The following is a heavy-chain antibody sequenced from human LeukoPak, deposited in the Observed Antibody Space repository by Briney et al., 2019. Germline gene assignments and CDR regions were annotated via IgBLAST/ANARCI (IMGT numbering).Heavy chain of an antibody. J-gene: IGHJ5*02. V-gene: IGHV1-69*13. D-gene: IGHD5-18*01. CDR3: ARALPHRRLMDTTMERHWFDP. Sequence: GASVKVSCKASGGTFSSYAISWVRQAPGQGLEWMGGIIPIFGTANYAQKFQGRVTITADESTSTAYMELSSLRSEDTAVYYCARALPHRRLMDTTMERHWFDPWGQGTLVTVSS. CDR1: GGTFSSYA. CDR2: IIPIFGTA.